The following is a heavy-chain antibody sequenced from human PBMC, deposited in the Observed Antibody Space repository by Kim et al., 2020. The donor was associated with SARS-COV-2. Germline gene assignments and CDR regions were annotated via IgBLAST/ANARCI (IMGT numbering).Heavy chain of an antibody. CDR3: ASGAARRPYYYYGMDV. Sequence: FQGRVTITRDTSASTAYMELSSLRSEDTAVYYCASGAARRPYYYYGMDVWGQGTTVTVSS. D-gene: IGHD6-6*01. V-gene: IGHV1-3*01. J-gene: IGHJ6*02.